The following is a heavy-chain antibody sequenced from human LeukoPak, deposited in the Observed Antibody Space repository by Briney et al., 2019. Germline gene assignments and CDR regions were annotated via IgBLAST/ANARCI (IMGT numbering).Heavy chain of an antibody. CDR2: ISTSGST. CDR1: GGSISSYY. V-gene: IGHV4-4*07. Sequence: PSETLSLTCTVSGGSISSYYWSWFRQPAGKGLESIGHISTSGSTNYNPSLKSRVTMSVDTSKNQFSLKLSSVTAADTAVYYCARVRYSDSSVLTRKRSYYFDYWGQGTLVTVSS. CDR3: ARVRYSDSSVLTRKRSYYFDY. J-gene: IGHJ4*02. D-gene: IGHD3-22*01.